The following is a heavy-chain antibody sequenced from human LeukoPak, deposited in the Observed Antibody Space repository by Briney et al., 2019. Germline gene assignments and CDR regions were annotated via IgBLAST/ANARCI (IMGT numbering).Heavy chain of an antibody. V-gene: IGHV1-18*01. D-gene: IGHD1-26*01. CDR1: GYTFTSAY. CDR2: ISAYNGRT. J-gene: IGHJ4*02. Sequence: ASVKVSCKASGYTFTSAYINWVRQAPGQRLEWMGWISAYNGRTNYAQKFQGRVTMTTDSSTSTAYMDLTSLRSDDTAVYYCARGGSYYPCIDYWGQGTLVTVSS. CDR3: ARGGSYYPCIDY.